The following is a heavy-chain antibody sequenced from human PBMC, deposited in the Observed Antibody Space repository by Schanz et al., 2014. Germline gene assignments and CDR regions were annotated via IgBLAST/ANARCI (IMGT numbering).Heavy chain of an antibody. V-gene: IGHV3-74*01. J-gene: IGHJ4*02. CDR3: TRGYGSRSYGWSYDS. D-gene: IGHD3-10*01. CDR2: INSEGSGA. CDR1: GLTFSSYW. Sequence: EVQLVESGGGLVQPGGSLRLSCAASGLTFSSYWMHWVRQAPGKGLVWLSRINSEGSGASYAESVKGRCTIYRDNAKNRLYLQMKSVRAEDSAGYYCTRGYGSRSYGWSYDSWGQGTLVTVSS.